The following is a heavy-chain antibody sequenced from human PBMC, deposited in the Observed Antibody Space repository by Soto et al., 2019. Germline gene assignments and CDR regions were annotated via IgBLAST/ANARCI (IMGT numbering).Heavy chain of an antibody. CDR2: INPNSGDT. V-gene: IGHV1-2*02. D-gene: IGHD5-18*01. Sequence: ASVKVSCKSSGYAFTGYYIHWVRPAPGQGLEWMGWINPNSGDTNYAQKFQGRVTMTRDTSFSTAYMELSSLRSDDTAVYYCATRYSYVHFWGQGTLVTVS. J-gene: IGHJ4*02. CDR3: ATRYSYVHF. CDR1: GYAFTGYY.